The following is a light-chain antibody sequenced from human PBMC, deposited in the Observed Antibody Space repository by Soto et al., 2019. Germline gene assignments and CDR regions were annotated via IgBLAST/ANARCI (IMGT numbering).Light chain of an antibody. V-gene: IGLV2-23*01. J-gene: IGLJ2*01. CDR3: CSYVGSSSPAI. CDR1: SSDVASYDL. Sequence: QSALTQPASVSGSPGQSITISWTGTSSDVASYDLVSWYQQHPGKAPKLMIYEGTKRPSGVSDRFSGSNSGNTASLTISGLQAEDEGDYYCCSYVGSSSPAIFGGGTKLTVL. CDR2: EGT.